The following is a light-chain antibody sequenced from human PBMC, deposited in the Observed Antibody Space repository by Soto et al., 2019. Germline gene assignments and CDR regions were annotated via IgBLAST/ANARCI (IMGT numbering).Light chain of an antibody. CDR1: SSNIGSNT. V-gene: IGLV1-44*01. Sequence: QSVLTQPPSASGTPGQRVTISCSGSSSNIGSNTVNWYQQLPGTAPKLLIYSNNPRPSGVPDRFSGSKSGTSASLAISGLQSEDEADYYCAAWDDSRNGVVFGGGTKVTVL. CDR2: SNN. J-gene: IGLJ2*01. CDR3: AAWDDSRNGVV.